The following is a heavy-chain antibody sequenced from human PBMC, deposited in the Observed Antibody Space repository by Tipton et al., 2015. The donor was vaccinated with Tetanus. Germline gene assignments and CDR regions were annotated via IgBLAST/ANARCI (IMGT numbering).Heavy chain of an antibody. CDR3: ARGGPFHYDILTGYQYNWFDP. J-gene: IGHJ5*02. Sequence: TLSLTCAVYGGSFSGYYWSWIRQPPGKGLEWIGEINHSGSTNYNPSLKSRVTISVDTSKNQFSLKLSSVTAADTAVYYCARGGPFHYDILTGYQYNWFDPWGQGTLVTVSS. V-gene: IGHV4-34*01. CDR1: GGSFSGYY. CDR2: INHSGST. D-gene: IGHD3-9*01.